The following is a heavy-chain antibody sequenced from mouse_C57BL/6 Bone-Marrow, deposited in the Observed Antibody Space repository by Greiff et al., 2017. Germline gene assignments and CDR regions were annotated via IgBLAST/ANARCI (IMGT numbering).Heavy chain of an antibody. D-gene: IGHD1-1*01. CDR3: ARPGSSLVYFDY. Sequence: VQLQQSGPELVKPGASVKISCKASGYSFTGYYMNWVKQSPEKSLEWIGEINPSTGGTTYNQKFKAKATLTVDKSSSTAYMQLKSLTSEDSAGYYCARPGSSLVYFDYWGQGTTLTVSS. CDR1: GYSFTGYY. V-gene: IGHV1-42*01. CDR2: INPSTGGT. J-gene: IGHJ2*01.